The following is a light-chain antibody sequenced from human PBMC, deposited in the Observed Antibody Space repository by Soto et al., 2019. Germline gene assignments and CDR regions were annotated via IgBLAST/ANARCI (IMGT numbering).Light chain of an antibody. CDR2: GAS. CDR3: QQYNNWPQT. J-gene: IGKJ1*01. Sequence: EIVMTQSPATLSVSPGERATLSCRASQSVSSNLAWYQQKPGQAPRLLIYGASTRATGIPARFSGSGSGTEFTLTFSSLPSEDVAVYYCQQYNNWPQTFGQGTKVEIK. CDR1: QSVSSN. V-gene: IGKV3-15*01.